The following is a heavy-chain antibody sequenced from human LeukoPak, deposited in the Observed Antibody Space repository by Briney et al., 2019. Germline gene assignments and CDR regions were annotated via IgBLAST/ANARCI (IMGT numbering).Heavy chain of an antibody. CDR2: IYPGGSET. CDR3: ARASRDGYNQNFDH. V-gene: IGHV5-51*01. Sequence: GESLKISCNGLGYXFSSYWNSWVRQRPGKGLEWMGIIYPGGSETRYDLSFQGQVTISADRSTSTAYLRWSSLRASDTAMYYCARASRDGYNQNFDHWGQGTLVTVSS. J-gene: IGHJ4*02. CDR1: GYXFSSYW. D-gene: IGHD5-24*01.